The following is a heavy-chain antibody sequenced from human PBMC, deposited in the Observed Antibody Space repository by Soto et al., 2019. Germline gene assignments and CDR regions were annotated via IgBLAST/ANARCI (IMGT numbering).Heavy chain of an antibody. D-gene: IGHD5-18*01. V-gene: IGHV3-33*01. CDR2: IWYAGSNK. J-gene: IGHJ4*02. Sequence: QVQLGESGGGVVQPGRSLRLSCAASGFTFSSYGMHWVRQAPGKGLEWVAVIWYAGSNKYYADSVKCPFTISRDNSKNTLYLQMNSLRAEDTAVYYCARDVNNEGSSYGYPIGYYFDYWGKGTLITVSS. CDR3: ARDVNNEGSSYGYPIGYYFDY. CDR1: GFTFSSYG.